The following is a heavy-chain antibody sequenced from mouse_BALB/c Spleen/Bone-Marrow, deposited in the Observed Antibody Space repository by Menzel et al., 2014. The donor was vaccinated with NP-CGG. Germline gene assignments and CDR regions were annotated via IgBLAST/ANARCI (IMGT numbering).Heavy chain of an antibody. V-gene: IGHV5-17*02. J-gene: IGHJ3*01. CDR1: GFTFSSFG. CDR3: ARELLAY. Sequence: EVKLVESGGGLVQPGGSRKLSCAASGFTFSSFGMHWVRQAPEKGLEWVAYISSGSSTIYYADTVKGRFTISRDNPKNTLFLQMTSLRSEDTAMYYCARELLAYWGQGTLVTVSA. CDR2: ISSGSSTI. D-gene: IGHD2-12*01.